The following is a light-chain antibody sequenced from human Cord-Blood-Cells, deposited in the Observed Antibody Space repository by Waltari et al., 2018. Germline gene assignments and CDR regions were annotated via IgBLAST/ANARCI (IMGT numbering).Light chain of an antibody. CDR1: QGVSST. CDR2: GAS. Sequence: EIVTTQSPATLSVSPGERATLSCRASQGVSSTFTWYQQKPGQAPRLLIHGASTRATGIPARFSGSGYGTEFTLTISSLQSEDFAVYYCQQYNNWPPCTFGQGTKLEIK. CDR3: QQYNNWPPCT. V-gene: IGKV3D-15*01. J-gene: IGKJ2*02.